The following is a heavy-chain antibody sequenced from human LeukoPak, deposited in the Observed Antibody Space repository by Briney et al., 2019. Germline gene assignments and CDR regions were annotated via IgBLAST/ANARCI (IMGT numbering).Heavy chain of an antibody. J-gene: IGHJ5*02. Sequence: SETLSLTCTVSGGSISSGGYCWSWIRQHRGKGLEWIGYIYYSGSTYYNPSLKSRVTISVDTSKNQFSLKLSSVTAADTAVYYCARQTYYYDSSGYFYWFDPWGQGTLVTVSS. D-gene: IGHD3-22*01. CDR1: GGSISSGGYC. CDR2: IYYSGST. V-gene: IGHV4-31*03. CDR3: ARQTYYYDSSGYFYWFDP.